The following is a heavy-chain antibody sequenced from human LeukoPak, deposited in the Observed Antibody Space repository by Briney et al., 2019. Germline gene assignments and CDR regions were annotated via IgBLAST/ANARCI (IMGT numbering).Heavy chain of an antibody. Sequence: GGSLRLSCAASGFFFSREVMHWVRQVPGKGLEYVSTITSNGDSTYDAQSVKGRFTISRDNSKDTLYLQMGSLRVEDTAVYYCVRDYSVTHSFDYWGQGTLVTVS. D-gene: IGHD5/OR15-5a*01. CDR1: GFFFSREV. CDR3: VRDYSVTHSFDY. CDR2: ITSNGDST. V-gene: IGHV3-64*01. J-gene: IGHJ4*02.